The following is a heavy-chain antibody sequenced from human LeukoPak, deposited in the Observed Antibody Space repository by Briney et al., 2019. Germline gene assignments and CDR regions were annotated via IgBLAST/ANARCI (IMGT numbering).Heavy chain of an antibody. CDR1: GATFSNHG. V-gene: IGHV3-30*03. J-gene: IGHJ6*04. CDR3: ARATSEWFGEFYYYGMDV. CDR2: ISKDGSKK. Sequence: PGRSLRLSCAVSGATFSNHGMHWVRQAAGKGLEWVAFISKDGSKKYYGGSVTGRFITSRDNSKNTLYLQMNSLRAEDTAVYYCARATSEWFGEFYYYGMDVWGKGTTVTVSS. D-gene: IGHD3-10*01.